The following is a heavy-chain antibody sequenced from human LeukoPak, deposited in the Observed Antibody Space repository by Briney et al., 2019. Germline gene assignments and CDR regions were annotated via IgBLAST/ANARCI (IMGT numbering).Heavy chain of an antibody. CDR3: VRGVEMDNY. D-gene: IGHD5-24*01. V-gene: IGHV1-18*01. Sequence: GASVKVSCKAFGYTFTTYGISWVRQAPGQGLEWMGWISGHNGHTNYAQKVLGRVTMTTDKSTNTAYMELRSLRSDDTAVYYCVRGVEMDNYWGQGTLVTVSS. J-gene: IGHJ4*02. CDR2: ISGHNGHT. CDR1: GYTFTTYG.